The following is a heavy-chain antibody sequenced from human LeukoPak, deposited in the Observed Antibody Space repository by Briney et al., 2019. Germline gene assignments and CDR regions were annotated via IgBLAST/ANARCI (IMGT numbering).Heavy chain of an antibody. D-gene: IGHD2-2*01. CDR3: ARVAYCSSSTCRNYFDY. V-gene: IGHV3-21*01. CDR1: GFPLSGYS. Sequence: GGSLRLSCAASGFPLSGYSMNWFRQSPGKGLEWVSSISSTTNYIYYPDSVKGRFTISRDNAKNSLYLQMNSLRAEDTAVYYCARVAYCSSSTCRNYFDYWGQGTLVTVSS. CDR2: ISSTTNYI. J-gene: IGHJ4*02.